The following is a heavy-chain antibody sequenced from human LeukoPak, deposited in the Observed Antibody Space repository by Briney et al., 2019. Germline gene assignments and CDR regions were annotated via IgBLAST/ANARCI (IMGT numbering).Heavy chain of an antibody. CDR3: AREGGYCSSTSCPGPPFDP. D-gene: IGHD2-2*01. Sequence: KPSETLSLTCAAYGVSFSGYYWSWIRQPPGKGLEWFGEINHSGSTNYNPSLKSRVTISVDTSKNQFSLKLSSVTAADTAVYYCAREGGYCSSTSCPGPPFDPWGQGTLVTVSS. V-gene: IGHV4-34*01. CDR2: INHSGST. CDR1: GVSFSGYY. J-gene: IGHJ5*02.